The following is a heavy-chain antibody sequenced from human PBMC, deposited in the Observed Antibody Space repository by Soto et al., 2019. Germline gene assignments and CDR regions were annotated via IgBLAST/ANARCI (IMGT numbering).Heavy chain of an antibody. CDR1: RFIFSDYA. V-gene: IGHV3-23*01. Sequence: DVQLLESGGGLVQPGGSLTLSCAASRFIFSDYAMNWVRQAPGKGLEWVSSIGGGNTDRYYADSVKGRFIISRDNSKNTMSLQMTSLRDDDTAVYYCAKDAVSYNGKWDWFDSWGQGTRVTVSS. CDR3: AKDAVSYNGKWDWFDS. J-gene: IGHJ5*01. D-gene: IGHD1-26*01. CDR2: IGGGNTDR.